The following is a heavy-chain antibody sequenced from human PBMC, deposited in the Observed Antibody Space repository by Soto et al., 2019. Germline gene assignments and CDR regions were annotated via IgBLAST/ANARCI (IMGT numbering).Heavy chain of an antibody. CDR2: INPSGGST. CDR1: GYTFTSYY. Sequence: ASVKVSCKASGYTFTSYYMHWVRQAPGQGLEWMGIINPSGGSTSYAQKFQGRVTMTRDTSTSTVYMELSSLRSEDTAVYYCARDGGSTGARSWFDPWGQGTLVTVSS. D-gene: IGHD6-13*01. V-gene: IGHV1-46*01. CDR3: ARDGGSTGARSWFDP. J-gene: IGHJ5*02.